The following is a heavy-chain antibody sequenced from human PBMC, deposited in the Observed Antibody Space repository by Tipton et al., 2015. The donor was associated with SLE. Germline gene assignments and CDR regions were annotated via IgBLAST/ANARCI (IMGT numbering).Heavy chain of an antibody. CDR2: ISSNGGST. V-gene: IGHV3-64*02. Sequence: SLRLSCAASGFTFNDFAIHWIRQAPGKGLEYVSAISSNGGSTYYADSVKGRFTISRDNSKNTLYLQMGSLRAEDMAVYYCARAGPYYDFWGRGTLVTVSS. CDR1: GFTFNDFA. D-gene: IGHD3-10*01. J-gene: IGHJ2*01. CDR3: ARAGPYYDF.